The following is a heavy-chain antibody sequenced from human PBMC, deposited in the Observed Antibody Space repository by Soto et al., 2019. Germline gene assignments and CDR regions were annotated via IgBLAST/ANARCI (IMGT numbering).Heavy chain of an antibody. J-gene: IGHJ6*02. CDR2: INPNSGGT. CDR3: ARATIQGTTVLNYYYGMDV. D-gene: IGHD1-7*01. V-gene: IGHV1-2*04. CDR1: GYTFTGYY. Sequence: ASVKVSCKASGYTFTGYYMHWVRQAPGQGLEWMGWINPNSGGTNYAQKFQGWVTMTRDTSISTAYMELSRLRSDDTAVYYCARATIQGTTVLNYYYGMDVWGQGTTVTVSS.